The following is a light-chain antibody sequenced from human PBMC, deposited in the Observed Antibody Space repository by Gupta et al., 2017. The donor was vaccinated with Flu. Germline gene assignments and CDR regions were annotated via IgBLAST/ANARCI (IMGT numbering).Light chain of an antibody. CDR2: RKN. CDR3: AGWEDSMSGDRV. J-gene: IGLJ3*02. CDR1: STYGGRNE. Sequence: SSTYGGRNEVVWYSDVVGKAARIRDRKNERPSGVPDRLSGCKSGSSASLAISGLRAEEEAHDYCAGWEDSMSGDRVFGGGTKLTVL. V-gene: IGLV1-47*01.